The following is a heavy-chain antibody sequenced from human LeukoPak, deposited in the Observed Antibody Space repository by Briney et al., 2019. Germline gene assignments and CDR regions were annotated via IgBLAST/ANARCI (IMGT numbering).Heavy chain of an antibody. Sequence: PSETLSLTCTVSGGSISSYYWSWIRQPPGKGLEWIGYIYYSGSTNYNPSLKSRVTISVDTSKNQFSLKLSSVTAADTAVYYCARGGSSGFFLDAFDIWGQGTMVTVSS. CDR2: IYYSGST. D-gene: IGHD3-22*01. V-gene: IGHV4-59*01. J-gene: IGHJ3*02. CDR1: GGSISSYY. CDR3: ARGGSSGFFLDAFDI.